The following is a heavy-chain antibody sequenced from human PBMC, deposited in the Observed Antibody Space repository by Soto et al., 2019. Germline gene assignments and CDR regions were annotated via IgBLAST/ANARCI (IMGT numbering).Heavy chain of an antibody. Sequence: QVQLVQSGAEVKKPGSSVKVSCKASGGTFSSYTISWVRQAPGQGLEWMGRIIPILGIANYAQKFQGRVTITADKSTSTTYMELSSLRSEDTAVYYCAGGYCSGGSCYLVRFDPWGHGTLVTVSS. CDR3: AGGYCSGGSCYLVRFDP. J-gene: IGHJ5*02. D-gene: IGHD2-15*01. CDR2: IIPILGIA. V-gene: IGHV1-69*02. CDR1: GGTFSSYT.